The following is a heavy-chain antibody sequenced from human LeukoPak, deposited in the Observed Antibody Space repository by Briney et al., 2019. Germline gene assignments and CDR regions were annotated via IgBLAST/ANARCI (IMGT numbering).Heavy chain of an antibody. CDR1: GFTFSSYW. CDR2: IKQDGSEK. J-gene: IGHJ4*02. CDR3: ATSRTFDY. V-gene: IGHV3-7*01. Sequence: GGSLRLSCAASGFTFSSYWMSWVRQATGKGLEWVANIKQDGSEKYYVDSVKGRFTISRDNAKSPLYLQMNSLRAEDTAVYYCATSRTFDYWGQGTLVTVSS.